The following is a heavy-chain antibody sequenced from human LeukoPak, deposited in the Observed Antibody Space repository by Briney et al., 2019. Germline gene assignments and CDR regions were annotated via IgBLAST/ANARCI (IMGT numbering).Heavy chain of an antibody. D-gene: IGHD6-19*01. J-gene: IGHJ5*02. CDR2: IYPGDSDT. Sequence: GESLKISCKGSGYSFTSYWIGWVRQMPGKGLEWMGIIYPGDSDTRYSPSFQGQVTISADKSISTAYLQWSSLKASDTAMYYCATDSYGYSSGWSHWFDPWGQGTLVTVSS. V-gene: IGHV5-51*01. CDR3: ATDSYGYSSGWSHWFDP. CDR1: GYSFTSYW.